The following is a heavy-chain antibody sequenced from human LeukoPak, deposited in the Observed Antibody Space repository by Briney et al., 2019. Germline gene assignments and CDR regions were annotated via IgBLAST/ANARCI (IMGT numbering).Heavy chain of an antibody. CDR3: ARANYYDSSGYSRGAFDI. Sequence: SETLSLTCSVSGYSITSGFYWGWIRQPPGKGLEWIGSIFHSGSTYYNPSLKSRVTIPVDTSKNQFSLKLSSVTPADTAVYYCARANYYDSSGYSRGAFDIWGQGTMVTVSS. V-gene: IGHV4-38-2*02. J-gene: IGHJ3*02. CDR1: GYSITSGFY. CDR2: IFHSGST. D-gene: IGHD3-22*01.